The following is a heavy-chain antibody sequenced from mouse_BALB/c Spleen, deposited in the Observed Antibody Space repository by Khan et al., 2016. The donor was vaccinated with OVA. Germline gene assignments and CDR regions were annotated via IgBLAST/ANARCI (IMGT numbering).Heavy chain of an antibody. J-gene: IGHJ2*01. V-gene: IGHV3-2*02. D-gene: IGHD1-1*01. Sequence: EVQLQESGPGLVKPSQSLSLTCTVTGYSITSDYAWNWIRQFPGNKLEWMGFISYSGNTNYNLSLKSRISITRDTSKNQFFLQLNSVTTEDTATYDCARVYGGDFDYWGQGTTLTVSS. CDR3: ARVYGGDFDY. CDR2: ISYSGNT. CDR1: GYSITSDYA.